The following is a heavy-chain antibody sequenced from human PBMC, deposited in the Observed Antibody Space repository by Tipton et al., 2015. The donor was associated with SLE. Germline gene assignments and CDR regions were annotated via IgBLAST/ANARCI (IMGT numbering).Heavy chain of an antibody. Sequence: TLSLTCAVYGGSFSGYYWSWIRQPPGKGLEWIGEIKPGGFTNYNPSLKSRVTISVDTSKNQFSLRLSSVTAADTAVYYCASGRTGIMGGTWGQGTLVTVS. CDR1: GGSFSGYY. CDR3: ASGRTGIMGGT. D-gene: IGHD1-26*01. V-gene: IGHV4-34*01. J-gene: IGHJ4*02. CDR2: IKPGGFT.